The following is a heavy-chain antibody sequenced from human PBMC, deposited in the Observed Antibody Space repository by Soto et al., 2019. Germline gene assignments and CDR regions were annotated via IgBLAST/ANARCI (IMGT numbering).Heavy chain of an antibody. Sequence: SETLSLTCTVPGGSISSGGYYWSWIRQHPGKGLEWIGYIYYSGSTYYNPSLKSRVTISVDTSKNQFSLKLSSVTAADTAVYYCARDRTGDYGGNRQPYYFDYWGQGTLVTVSS. CDR3: ARDRTGDYGGNRQPYYFDY. V-gene: IGHV4-31*03. J-gene: IGHJ4*02. CDR1: GGSISSGGYY. CDR2: IYYSGST. D-gene: IGHD4-17*01.